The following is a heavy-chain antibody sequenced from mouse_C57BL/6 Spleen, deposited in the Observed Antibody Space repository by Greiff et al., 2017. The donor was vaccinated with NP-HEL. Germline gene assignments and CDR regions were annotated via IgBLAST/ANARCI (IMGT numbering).Heavy chain of an antibody. CDR1: GFTFSDYG. Sequence: EVQLVESGGGLVKPGGSLKLSCAASGFTFSDYGMHWVRQAPEKGLEWVAYISSGSSTIYYADTVKGRFTISRDNAKNTLFLQMTSLRSEDTAMYYCVRRDNYAYFDVWGTGTTVTVSS. D-gene: IGHD1-3*01. CDR2: ISSGSSTI. V-gene: IGHV5-17*01. CDR3: VRRDNYAYFDV. J-gene: IGHJ1*03.